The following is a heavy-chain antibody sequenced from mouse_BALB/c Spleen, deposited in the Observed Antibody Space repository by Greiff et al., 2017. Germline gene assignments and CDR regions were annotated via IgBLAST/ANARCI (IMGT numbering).Heavy chain of an antibody. J-gene: IGHJ4*01. CDR3: ARGGAMDY. Sequence: EVKVVESGGDLVKPGGSLKLSCAASGFTFSSYGMSWVRQTPDKRLEWVATISSGGSYTYYPDSVKGRFTISRDNAKNTLYLQMSSLKSEDTAMYYCARGGAMDYWGQGTSVTVSS. V-gene: IGHV5-6*01. CDR2: ISSGGSYT. CDR1: GFTFSSYG.